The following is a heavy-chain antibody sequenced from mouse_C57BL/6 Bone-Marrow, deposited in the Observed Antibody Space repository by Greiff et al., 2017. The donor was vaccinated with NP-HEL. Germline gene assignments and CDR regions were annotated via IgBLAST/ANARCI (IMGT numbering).Heavy chain of an antibody. J-gene: IGHJ2*01. CDR2: IWTGGGT. V-gene: IGHV2-9-1*01. Sequence: VKLMESGPGLVAPSQSLSITCTVSGFSFTSYAISWVRQPPGKGLEWLGVIWTGGGTNYNSALKSRLSISKDNSKSQVFLKMNSLQTDDTARYYCARNPYGYPYYFDYWGQGTTLTVSS. CDR1: GFSFTSYA. D-gene: IGHD2-2*01. CDR3: ARNPYGYPYYFDY.